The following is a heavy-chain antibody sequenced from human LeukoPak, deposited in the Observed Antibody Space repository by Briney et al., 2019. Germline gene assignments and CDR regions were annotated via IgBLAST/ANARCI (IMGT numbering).Heavy chain of an antibody. D-gene: IGHD3-3*01. Sequence: SQTLSLTCTVSGGSISSGGYYWSWIRQPPGKGLEWIGYIYHSGSTYYNPSLKSRVTISVDRSKNQFSLKLSSVTAADTAVYYCARGDDFYPPYYYYYMDVWGKGTTVTVSS. V-gene: IGHV4-30-2*01. CDR3: ARGDDFYPPYYYYYMDV. CDR2: IYHSGST. J-gene: IGHJ6*03. CDR1: GGSISSGGYY.